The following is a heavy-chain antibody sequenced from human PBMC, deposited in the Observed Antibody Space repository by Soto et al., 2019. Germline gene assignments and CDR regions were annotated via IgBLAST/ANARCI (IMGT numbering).Heavy chain of an antibody. D-gene: IGHD2-8*01. Sequence: EVQVAESGGGSVQPGRSLRLSCEASGFSFDEYAMHWVRQVPGKGLEWVSSINWNSGNIGYASSVRGRFTISRDNAKNSLYLQMNSLRPEDTACYYCAKGTKYCSSGVCSVFDYWCQGNRVTVSS. CDR2: INWNSGNI. J-gene: IGHJ4*02. CDR1: GFSFDEYA. V-gene: IGHV3-9*01. CDR3: AKGTKYCSSGVCSVFDY.